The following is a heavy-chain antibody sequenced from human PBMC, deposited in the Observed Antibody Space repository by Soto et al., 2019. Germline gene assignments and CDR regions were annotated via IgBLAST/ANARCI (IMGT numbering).Heavy chain of an antibody. D-gene: IGHD3-10*01. Sequence: QVQLVESGGGVVQPGRSLRLSCVASGFTFSKNGMHWVRQAPGKGLEWVAVIWYDGSNKYYADSVKGRFTISRDNSKNTLYRQMNSLRAEDTALYYCARDLGRFDYGSAYFDYWGQGAAVTVSS. CDR3: ARDLGRFDYGSAYFDY. CDR2: IWYDGSNK. CDR1: GFTFSKNG. V-gene: IGHV3-33*01. J-gene: IGHJ4*02.